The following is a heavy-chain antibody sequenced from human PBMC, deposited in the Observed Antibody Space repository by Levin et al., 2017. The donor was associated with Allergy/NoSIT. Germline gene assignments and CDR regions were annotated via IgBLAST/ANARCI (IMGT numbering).Heavy chain of an antibody. CDR2: VHSDGTRR. CDR1: GFSFNNYW. D-gene: IGHD6-19*01. Sequence: LSLTCAASGFSFNNYWMHWVRQAPGKGLVWVARVHSDGTRRSYADSVKGRLTISRDNTKNTLYLDMHSLRADDTAVYYCVRGRPAVDNFYYNYDGMDAWGQGTMVTVSS. J-gene: IGHJ6*02. V-gene: IGHV3-74*01. CDR3: VRGRPAVDNFYYNYDGMDA.